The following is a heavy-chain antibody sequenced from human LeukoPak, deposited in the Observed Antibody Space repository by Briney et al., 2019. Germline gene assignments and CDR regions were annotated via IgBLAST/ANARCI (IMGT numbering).Heavy chain of an antibody. CDR1: GFTFFSYS. D-gene: IGHD3-10*01. V-gene: IGHV3-48*01. J-gene: IGHJ4*02. CDR3: ARDSRGDYFDY. CDR2: ISSSSSTI. Sequence: GGSLRLSCAVSGFTFFSYSMNWVRQAPGRGLEWVSYISSSSSTIYYADSVKGRFTISRDNAKNSLYLQMNSLRAEDTAVYYCARDSRGDYFDYWGQGTLVTVSS.